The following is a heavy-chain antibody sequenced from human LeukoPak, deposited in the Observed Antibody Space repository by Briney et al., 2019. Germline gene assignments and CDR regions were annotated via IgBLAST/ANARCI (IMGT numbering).Heavy chain of an antibody. Sequence: GESLKISCQGSGYTFTASWFGWVRKMPGKGLEWVGIIHPGDSDTRYSPSLDGQVTISADQSVSTTYLQWSSLQASDTAMYYCARPSSLYGGTSEDYWGQGTLVTVSS. CDR2: IHPGDSDT. D-gene: IGHD4-23*01. V-gene: IGHV5-51*01. CDR3: ARPSSLYGGTSEDY. J-gene: IGHJ4*02. CDR1: GYTFTASW.